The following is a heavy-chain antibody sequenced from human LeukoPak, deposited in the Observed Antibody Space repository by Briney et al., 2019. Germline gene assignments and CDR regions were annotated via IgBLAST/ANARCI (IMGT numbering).Heavy chain of an antibody. CDR2: INSNSGGT. CDR3: AREHVVPAAIITYYYMDV. D-gene: IGHD2-2*01. V-gene: IGHV1-2*02. Sequence: GASVKVSCKASGYTFTGYYMHWVRQAPGQGLEWMGWINSNSGGTNYAQKFQGRVTMTRDTSISTAYMELSRLRSDDTAVYYCAREHVVPAAIITYYYMDVWGKGTTVTVSS. CDR1: GYTFTGYY. J-gene: IGHJ6*03.